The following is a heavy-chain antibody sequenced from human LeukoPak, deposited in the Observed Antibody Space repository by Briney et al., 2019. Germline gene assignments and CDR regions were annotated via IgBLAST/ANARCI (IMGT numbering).Heavy chain of an antibody. D-gene: IGHD4-17*01. Sequence: GGSLRLSCAASGFTFSNYAMTWVRQAPGKGLEWVSAISGTGGRTYYADSVEGRFTISRDNSKNTLYLQMNSLRADDTAVYYCAKTYRDFYPTNGMDAWGQGTTVTVSS. CDR1: GFTFSNYA. CDR3: AKTYRDFYPTNGMDA. V-gene: IGHV3-23*01. CDR2: ISGTGGRT. J-gene: IGHJ6*02.